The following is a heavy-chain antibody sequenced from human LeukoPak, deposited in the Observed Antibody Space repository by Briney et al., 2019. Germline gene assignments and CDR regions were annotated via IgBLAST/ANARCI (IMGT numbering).Heavy chain of an antibody. CDR2: ISGSGGST. J-gene: IGHJ4*02. CDR3: AKGMYYHGSGSYYIVDY. D-gene: IGHD3-10*01. CDR1: GFTFSSYA. V-gene: IGHV3-23*01. Sequence: GGSLRLSCAASGFTFSSYAMSWVREAPGKGLEWVSAISGSGGSTYYADSVKGRFTISRDNSKNTLYLQMNSLRAEDTAVYYCAKGMYYHGSGSYYIVDYWGQGTLVTVSS.